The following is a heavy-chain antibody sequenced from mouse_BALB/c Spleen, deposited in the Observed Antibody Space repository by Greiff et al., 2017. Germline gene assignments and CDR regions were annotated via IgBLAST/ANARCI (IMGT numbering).Heavy chain of an antibody. D-gene: IGHD1-1*01. CDR3: AREDYYGRGYAMDY. Sequence: EVQRVESGGGLVQPGGSRKLSCAASGFTFSSFGMHWVRQAPEKGLEWVAYISSGSSTIYYADTVKGRFTISRDNPKNTLFLQMTSLRSEDTAMYYCAREDYYGRGYAMDYWGQGTSVTVSS. CDR2: ISSGSSTI. J-gene: IGHJ4*01. CDR1: GFTFSSFG. V-gene: IGHV5-17*02.